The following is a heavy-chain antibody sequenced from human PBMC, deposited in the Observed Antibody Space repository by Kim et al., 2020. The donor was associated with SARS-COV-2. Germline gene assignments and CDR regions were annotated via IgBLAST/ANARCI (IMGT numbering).Heavy chain of an antibody. CDR3: ARVERNIAAAGTWADY. D-gene: IGHD6-13*01. J-gene: IGHJ4*02. Sequence: PKVRVTISVDTSKNQFSLKLGSVTAADTAVYYCARVERNIAAAGTWADYWGQGTLVTVSS. V-gene: IGHV4-34*01.